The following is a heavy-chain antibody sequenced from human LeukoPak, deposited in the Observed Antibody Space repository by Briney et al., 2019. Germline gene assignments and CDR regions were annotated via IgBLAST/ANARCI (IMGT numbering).Heavy chain of an antibody. V-gene: IGHV1-2*06. CDR2: INPNSGGT. J-gene: IGHJ4*02. D-gene: IGHD5-18*01. CDR1: GYTFTGYY. CDR3: ARETSWIQLWLLDF. Sequence: ASVKVSCKASGYTFTGYYMHWVRQAPGQGLEWMGRINPNSGGTNYAQKFQGRVTMTRDTSIGTAYMELSRLRSDDTAVYYCARETSWIQLWLLDFWGLGTLVTVSS.